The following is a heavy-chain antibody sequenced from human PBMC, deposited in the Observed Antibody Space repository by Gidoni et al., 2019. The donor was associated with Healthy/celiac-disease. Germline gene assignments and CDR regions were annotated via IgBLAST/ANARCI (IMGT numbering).Heavy chain of an antibody. V-gene: IGHV4-61*01. Sequence: QVQLQESGPGLVKPSETLSLTCTVSGGSVSSGSYYWSWIRQPPGKGLEWIGYIYYSGSTNYNPSLKSRVTISVDTSKNQFSLKLSSVTAADTAVYYCARLSDIVVVVAARGQLAFDIWGQGTMVTVSS. CDR2: IYYSGST. J-gene: IGHJ3*02. CDR1: GGSVSSGSYY. D-gene: IGHD2-15*01. CDR3: ARLSDIVVVVAARGQLAFDI.